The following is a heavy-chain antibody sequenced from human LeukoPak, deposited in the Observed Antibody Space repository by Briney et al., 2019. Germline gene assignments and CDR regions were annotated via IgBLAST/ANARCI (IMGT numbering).Heavy chain of an antibody. D-gene: IGHD3-10*01. CDR3: AHILRGVTAKRIFDY. CDR2: IYWNDDK. Sequence: SGPTLVKPTQTLTLTCTFSGFSLRTSGVGVGWIRQPPGKALEWLALIYWNDDKRYSPSLKSRLTITKDTSKNQVVLTMTNMDPVDTATYYCAHILRGVTAKRIFDYWGQGTLVTVSS. V-gene: IGHV2-5*01. CDR1: GFSLRTSGVG. J-gene: IGHJ4*02.